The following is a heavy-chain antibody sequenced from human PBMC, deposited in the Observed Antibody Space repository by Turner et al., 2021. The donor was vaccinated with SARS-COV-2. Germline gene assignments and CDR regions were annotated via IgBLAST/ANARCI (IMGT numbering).Heavy chain of an antibody. D-gene: IGHD2-15*01. CDR3: AKDGYDGIYCSGGSCYSGWFDS. Sequence: EVQLLESGGGLVQPGGSLRLSCAASGFTFSSYAMSWVRQAPGKGLEWVSGSSGSGGSTYYADSVKGRFTISRDNSKNTLYLQMNSLRAEDTAVYYCAKDGYDGIYCSGGSCYSGWFDSWGQGTLVTVSS. V-gene: IGHV3-23*01. J-gene: IGHJ5*01. CDR2: SSGSGGST. CDR1: GFTFSSYA.